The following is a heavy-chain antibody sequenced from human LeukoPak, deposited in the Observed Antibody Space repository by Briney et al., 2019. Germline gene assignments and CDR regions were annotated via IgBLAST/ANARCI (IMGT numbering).Heavy chain of an antibody. Sequence: PGGSLRLSCAASGFTFDDYTMHWVRQAPGKGLEWVSAISGSGGSTYYADSVKGRFTISRDNSKNTLYLQMNSLRAEDTAVYYCAKEGYSYLFDYWGQGTLVTVSS. CDR3: AKEGYSYLFDY. CDR1: GFTFDDYT. D-gene: IGHD5-18*01. J-gene: IGHJ4*02. V-gene: IGHV3-23*01. CDR2: ISGSGGST.